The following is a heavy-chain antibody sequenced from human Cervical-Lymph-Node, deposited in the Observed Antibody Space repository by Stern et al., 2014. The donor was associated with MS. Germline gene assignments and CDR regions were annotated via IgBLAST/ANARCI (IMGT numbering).Heavy chain of an antibody. J-gene: IGHJ6*02. D-gene: IGHD1-26*01. CDR3: ARDDAVGPTRYHYAMDV. V-gene: IGHV4-61*02. CDR1: GASISSGTYY. Sequence: QVQLQESGPGLVKPSQTLSLTCTVSGASISSGTYYWSWIRPPAGKGLAWIGRISNSGAPNYNPSLQIPVTISFDTSKNLLSLKLTSVTAADTAVYYCARDDAVGPTRYHYAMDVWGQGTTVTVSS. CDR2: ISNSGAP.